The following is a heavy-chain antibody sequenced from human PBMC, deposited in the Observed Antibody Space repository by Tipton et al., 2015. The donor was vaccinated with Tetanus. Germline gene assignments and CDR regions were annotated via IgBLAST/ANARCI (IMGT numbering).Heavy chain of an antibody. CDR1: GFIFSSYT. J-gene: IGHJ4*02. CDR2: ISSTSSYI. V-gene: IGHV3-21*01. D-gene: IGHD6-25*01. CDR3: ASGSALDY. Sequence: GSLRLSCEVSGFIFSSYTMNWVRQAPGKGLEWVSSISSTSSYIYYADSLKGRFTISRDNAKNSLYLQMNSLRAEDTAVYYCASGSALDYWGQGTLVTVSP.